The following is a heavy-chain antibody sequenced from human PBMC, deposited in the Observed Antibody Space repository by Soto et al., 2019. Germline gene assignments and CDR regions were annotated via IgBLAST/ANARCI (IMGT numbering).Heavy chain of an antibody. CDR1: GGSINSYW. CDR2: VYSSGTT. CDR3: AGGIGSYAYGEGY. D-gene: IGHD3-22*01. Sequence: SETLSLTCSVSGGSINSYWWSWIRQPAGKGLEWIGRVYSSGTTDYNPSLNSRATLSVETSKNQFSLKLSSVTAADTAVYYCAGGIGSYAYGEGYWGQGSQVTVSS. V-gene: IGHV4-4*07. J-gene: IGHJ4*02.